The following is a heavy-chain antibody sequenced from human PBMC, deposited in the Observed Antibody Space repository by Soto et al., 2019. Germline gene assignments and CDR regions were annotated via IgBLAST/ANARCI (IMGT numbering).Heavy chain of an antibody. J-gene: IGHJ4*02. CDR2: ITDSGSIT. CDR3: AKVPQIPSEAYAYFEY. Sequence: PGGSLRLSCAASGFTFTSYAMSWVRQAPGKGLEWVSAITDSGSITYYADSVKGQFTISRDNSKNTLYLQLDSLRVEDTAIYYCAKVPQIPSEAYAYFEYWGQGTLVTVSS. CDR1: GFTFTSYA. D-gene: IGHD2-2*01. V-gene: IGHV3-23*01.